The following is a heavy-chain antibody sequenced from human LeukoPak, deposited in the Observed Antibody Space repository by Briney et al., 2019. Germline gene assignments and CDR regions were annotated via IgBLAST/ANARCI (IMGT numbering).Heavy chain of an antibody. CDR2: INSDGGTT. CDR1: GFTFGTYW. CDR3: VRNLDFWGDSEDY. V-gene: IGHV3-74*01. D-gene: IGHD3-3*01. Sequence: GGSLRLSCGASGFTFGTYWMHWVRQAPGKGLVWVSGINSDGGTTTYADSVKGRFTISRDNAKNTLYLQMNSLRAEDTAVYYCVRNLDFWGDSEDYWGQGTLVTVSS. J-gene: IGHJ4*02.